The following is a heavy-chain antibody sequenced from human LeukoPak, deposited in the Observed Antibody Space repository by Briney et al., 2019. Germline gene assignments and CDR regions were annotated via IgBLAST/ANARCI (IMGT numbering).Heavy chain of an antibody. CDR3: ATPAQNSGYDP. CDR1: GYTFTRYF. Sequence: ASVKVSCKASGYTFTRYFIHWVRQPPGQGLEWMGWINPNSDGTHNARKLQGRATMPRDTSISTAYMELSRLRSDDTAVYYCATPAQNSGYDPWGKGTLVTVSS. D-gene: IGHD5-12*01. V-gene: IGHV1-2*02. J-gene: IGHJ5*02. CDR2: INPNSDGT.